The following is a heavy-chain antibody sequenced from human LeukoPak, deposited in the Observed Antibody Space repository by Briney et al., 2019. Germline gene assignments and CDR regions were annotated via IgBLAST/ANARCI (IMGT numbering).Heavy chain of an antibody. Sequence: GGSLRLSCAASGFTFSSYAMSWVRQAPGKGLEWVSAISGSGGSTCYADSVKGRFTISRDNSKNTLYLQMNSLRAEDTAVYYCAKEQAAAGKGYYFDYWGQGTLVTVSS. J-gene: IGHJ4*02. D-gene: IGHD6-13*01. CDR2: ISGSGGST. V-gene: IGHV3-23*01. CDR3: AKEQAAAGKGYYFDY. CDR1: GFTFSSYA.